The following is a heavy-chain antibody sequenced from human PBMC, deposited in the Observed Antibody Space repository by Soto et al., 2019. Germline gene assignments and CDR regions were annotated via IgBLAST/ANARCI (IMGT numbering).Heavy chain of an antibody. Sequence: GGSLRLSCAASGGTFSSYAMSWVRQAPGKGLEWVSAISGSGGSTYYADSVKGRFTISRDNSKNTLYLQMNSLRAEDTAVYYCASKAGYSGYPITGYWGQGTLVTVSS. CDR2: ISGSGGST. CDR1: GGTFSSYA. CDR3: ASKAGYSGYPITGY. V-gene: IGHV3-23*01. J-gene: IGHJ4*02. D-gene: IGHD5-12*01.